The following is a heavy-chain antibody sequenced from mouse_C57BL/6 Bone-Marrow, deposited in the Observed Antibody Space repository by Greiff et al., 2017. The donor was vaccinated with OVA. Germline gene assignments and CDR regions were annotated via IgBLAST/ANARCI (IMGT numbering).Heavy chain of an antibody. CDR1: GYTFTDYY. D-gene: IGHD2-2*01. Sequence: EVQLQQSGPELVKPGASVKISCKASGYTFTDYYMNWVKQSHGKSLEWIGDINPNNGGTSYNQKFKGKATLTVDKSSSTAYMELRSLTSEDSAVYYCARSCIYYGYAWFAYWGQGTLVTVSA. V-gene: IGHV1-26*01. CDR3: ARSCIYYGYAWFAY. J-gene: IGHJ3*01. CDR2: INPNNGGT.